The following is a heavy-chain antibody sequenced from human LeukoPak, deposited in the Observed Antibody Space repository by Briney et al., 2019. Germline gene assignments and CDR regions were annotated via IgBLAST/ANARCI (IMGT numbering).Heavy chain of an antibody. Sequence: PGGSLRLSCAASGFTFSSYWMSWVRQAPGKGLEGVANIKQDGSEKYYVDSVKGRFTISRDNAKNSLYLQMNSLRAEDTAVYYCASGELNGVFDYWGQGTLVTVSS. J-gene: IGHJ4*02. CDR2: IKQDGSEK. V-gene: IGHV3-7*01. D-gene: IGHD3-10*01. CDR3: ASGELNGVFDY. CDR1: GFTFSSYW.